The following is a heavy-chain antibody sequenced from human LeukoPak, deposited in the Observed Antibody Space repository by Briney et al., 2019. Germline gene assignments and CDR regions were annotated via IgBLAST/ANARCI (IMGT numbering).Heavy chain of an antibody. V-gene: IGHV3-7*05. CDR3: VSTATFDH. CDR1: GFTFSLYW. CDR2: IKQDGSEK. J-gene: IGHJ4*02. D-gene: IGHD5/OR15-5a*01. Sequence: GGSLRLSCAASGFTFSLYWMSWVRQAQGKGLEWVANIKQDGSEKYYVDSVKGRFTISRDNARNSLYLQMNSLRAEDTAVYYCVSTATFDHWGQGTLVTVSS.